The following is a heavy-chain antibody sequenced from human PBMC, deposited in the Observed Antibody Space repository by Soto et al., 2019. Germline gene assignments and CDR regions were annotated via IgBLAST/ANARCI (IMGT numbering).Heavy chain of an antibody. CDR1: GFTFSNYA. V-gene: IGHV3-30-3*01. J-gene: IGHJ4*02. CDR2: ISYDGSNK. D-gene: IGHD4-17*01. Sequence: QVQLVESGGGVVQPGRSLRLSCAASGFTFSNYAMHWVRQAPGKGLEWVAVISYDGSNKYYADSVKGRFTISRDNSKNTLHLQMNSLRAEDTAVCYCARRPVTYYFDYWGQGTLVTVSS. CDR3: ARRPVTYYFDY.